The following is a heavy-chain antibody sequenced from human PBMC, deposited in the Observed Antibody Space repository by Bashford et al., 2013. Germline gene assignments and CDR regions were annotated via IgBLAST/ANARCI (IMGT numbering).Heavy chain of an antibody. Sequence: GSLRLSCATSGFTFGNAWMNWVRQAPGKGLEWVANINPQGSQRNYVASVKGRFIISRDNAKHSLGLQMNSLRVEDTGVYYCAKSYEGSFDPWGQGPRSPSPQ. CDR1: GFTFGNAW. D-gene: IGHD3-10*01. CDR3: AKSYEGSFDP. CDR2: INPQGSQR. V-gene: IGHV3-7*01. J-gene: IGHJ5*02.